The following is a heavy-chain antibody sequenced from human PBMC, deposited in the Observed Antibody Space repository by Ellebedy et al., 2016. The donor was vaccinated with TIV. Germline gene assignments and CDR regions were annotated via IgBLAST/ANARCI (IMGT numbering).Heavy chain of an antibody. D-gene: IGHD5-18*01. Sequence: GESLKISXAASGFTFSSYAMSWVRQAPGKGLEWVSAISGSGGSTYYADSVKGRFTISRDNSKNTLYLQMNSLRAEDTAVYYCAKEVLDTAMDYWGQGTLVTVSS. V-gene: IGHV3-23*01. CDR3: AKEVLDTAMDY. CDR1: GFTFSSYA. CDR2: ISGSGGST. J-gene: IGHJ4*02.